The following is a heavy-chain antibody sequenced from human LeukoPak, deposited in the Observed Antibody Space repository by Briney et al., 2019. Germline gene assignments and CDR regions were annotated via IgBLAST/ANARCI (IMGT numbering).Heavy chain of an antibody. CDR1: GFTFSGYE. CDR3: AKGDVSVTREFDY. Sequence: GGSLRLSCAASGFTFSGYEMNWVRQAPGKGLEWVSYISSSGSSIYYADSVKGRFTISRDNAQNSLYLQMNSLRAEDTAVYYCAKGDVSVTREFDYWGQGTLVTVSS. J-gene: IGHJ4*02. D-gene: IGHD7-27*01. CDR2: ISSSGSSI. V-gene: IGHV3-48*03.